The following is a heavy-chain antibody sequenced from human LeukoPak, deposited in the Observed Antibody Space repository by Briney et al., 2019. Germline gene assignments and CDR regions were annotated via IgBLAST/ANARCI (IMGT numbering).Heavy chain of an antibody. V-gene: IGHV3-23*01. Sequence: GGSLRLSCAASGFTFSSYAMSWVRQAPGKGLEWVSAISGSGGSTYYADSVKGRFTISRDNSKNTLYLQMSSLRAEDTAVYYCAKIIQLWLGYFDYWGQGTLVTVSS. D-gene: IGHD5-18*01. CDR1: GFTFSSYA. CDR2: ISGSGGST. CDR3: AKIIQLWLGYFDY. J-gene: IGHJ4*02.